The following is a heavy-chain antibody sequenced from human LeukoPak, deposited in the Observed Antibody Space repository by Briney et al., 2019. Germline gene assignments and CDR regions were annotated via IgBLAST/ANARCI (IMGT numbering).Heavy chain of an antibody. V-gene: IGHV3-33*08. CDR2: IWYDGSNK. J-gene: IGHJ5*02. CDR1: GFAFTPW. Sequence: GGSLRLSCAASGFAFTPWMTWVRQAPGKGLEWVAVIWYDGSNKYYADSVKGRFTISRDNSKNTLYLQMNSLRAEDTAVYYCARGVVVVVAATSNWFDPWGQGTLVTVSS. CDR3: ARGVVVVVAATSNWFDP. D-gene: IGHD2-15*01.